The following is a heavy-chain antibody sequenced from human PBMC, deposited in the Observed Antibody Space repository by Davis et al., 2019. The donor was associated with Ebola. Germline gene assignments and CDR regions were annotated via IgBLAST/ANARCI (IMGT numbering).Heavy chain of an antibody. V-gene: IGHV4-34*01. CDR2: INHSGST. CDR3: ARVAATGTSLDY. D-gene: IGHD6-13*01. Sequence: ETLSLTCAVYGGSFSGYYWSWIRQPPGKGLEWIGEINHSGSTNYNPSLKSRVTISVDTSKNQFSLKLSSVTAADTAVYYCARVAATGTSLDYWGQGTLVTVSS. CDR1: GGSFSGYY. J-gene: IGHJ4*02.